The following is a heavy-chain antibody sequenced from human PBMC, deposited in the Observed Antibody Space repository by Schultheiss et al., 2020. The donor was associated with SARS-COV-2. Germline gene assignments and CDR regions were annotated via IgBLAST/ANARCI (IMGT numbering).Heavy chain of an antibody. CDR2: ISSSSSYI. V-gene: IGHV3-11*06. J-gene: IGHJ4*02. D-gene: IGHD6-19*01. CDR3: AKDLYQWLGPGDY. Sequence: GGSLRLSCAASGFTFSDYYMSWIRQAPGKGLEWVSYISSSSSYIYYADSVKGRFTISRDNAKNSLYLQMNSLRAEDTAVYYCAKDLYQWLGPGDYWGQGTLVTVSS. CDR1: GFTFSDYY.